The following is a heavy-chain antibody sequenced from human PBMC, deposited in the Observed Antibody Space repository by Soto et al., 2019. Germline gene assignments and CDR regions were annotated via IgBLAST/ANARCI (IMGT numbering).Heavy chain of an antibody. J-gene: IGHJ3*02. Sequence: QVQLVQSGAEVTKPGSSVKVSCKASGGTFSSYTISWVRQAPGQGLEWMGRIIPILGIANYAQKFQGRVTITADKSTSTAYMELSSLRSEDTAVYYCARPDDTDAFDIWGQGTMVTVSS. CDR2: IIPILGIA. V-gene: IGHV1-69*02. CDR3: ARPDDTDAFDI. CDR1: GGTFSSYT.